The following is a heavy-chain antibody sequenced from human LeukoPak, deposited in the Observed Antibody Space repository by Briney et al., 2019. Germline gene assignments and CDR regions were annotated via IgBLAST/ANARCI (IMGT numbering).Heavy chain of an antibody. J-gene: IGHJ4*02. V-gene: IGHV4-59*01. Sequence: SETLSLTCTVSGGSISSYYWSWIRQPPGKGLESIGYIYNSGSIKYSPSLKSRVTISVDTSRNQLSLKVSSVTAADTAMYYCASSTVSDAGFDYWGQGTLVTVSS. D-gene: IGHD4-11*01. CDR3: ASSTVSDAGFDY. CDR1: GGSISSYY. CDR2: IYNSGSI.